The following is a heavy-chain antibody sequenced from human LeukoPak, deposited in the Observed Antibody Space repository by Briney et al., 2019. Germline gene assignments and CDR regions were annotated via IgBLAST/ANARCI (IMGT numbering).Heavy chain of an antibody. CDR2: IGRSGDDT. D-gene: IGHD3-22*01. CDR3: AKENDYDSQTHFHY. Sequence: QAGGSLRLSCAASGFTFSRYGMTWVRQAPGKGLEWVSAIGRSGDDTYYADSVKGRFTVSRDNSKNTLYLQMNSLRAEDTAVYYCAKENDYDSQTHFHYWGQGTLVTVSS. CDR1: GFTFSRYG. J-gene: IGHJ4*02. V-gene: IGHV3-23*01.